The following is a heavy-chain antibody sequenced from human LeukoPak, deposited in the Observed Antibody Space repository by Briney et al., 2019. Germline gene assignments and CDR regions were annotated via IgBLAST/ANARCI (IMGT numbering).Heavy chain of an antibody. CDR1: GFTVSTNY. V-gene: IGHV3-66*01. CDR2: IYDSGTI. J-gene: IGHJ4*02. Sequence: GGSLRLSCAASGFTVSTNYMSWVRQAPGKGLEWVSIIYDSGTIHYADSVKGRFTISKDNAKNTVYLQMNNLRAEDMAVYYCVSFYETYWGRGTLVTVSS. CDR3: VSFYETY. D-gene: IGHD2-2*01.